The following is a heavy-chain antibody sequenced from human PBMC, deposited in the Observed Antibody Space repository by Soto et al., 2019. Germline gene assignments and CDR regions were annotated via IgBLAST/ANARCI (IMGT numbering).Heavy chain of an antibody. D-gene: IGHD1-26*01. V-gene: IGHV1-2*02. J-gene: IGHJ6*02. CDR1: GYTLTRYY. CDR3: AKGGAIVAAGTRVYIYNAMDV. CDR2: INPNSGDT. Sequence: ASVKVSCKASGYTLTRYYLHWVRPAPGQGLEGVGWINPNSGDTYLAQRFQGRVTMNRDTSTGTVYMAMRGLTSDDTAEYYCAKGGAIVAAGTRVYIYNAMDVWGQGNKVTV.